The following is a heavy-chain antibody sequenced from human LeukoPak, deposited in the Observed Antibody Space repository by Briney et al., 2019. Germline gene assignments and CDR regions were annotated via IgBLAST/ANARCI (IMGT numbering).Heavy chain of an antibody. V-gene: IGHV4-34*01. Sequence: KPSETLSLTCAVYGGSFSGYYWSWIRQPPGKGLEWIGEINHSGSTNYNPSLKSRVTISEDTSKNQFSLKLSSVTAADTAVYYCARVRGLLLWFGELLYPNWFDPWGQGTLVTVSS. CDR1: GGSFSGYY. J-gene: IGHJ5*02. D-gene: IGHD3-10*01. CDR2: INHSGST. CDR3: ARVRGLLLWFGELLYPNWFDP.